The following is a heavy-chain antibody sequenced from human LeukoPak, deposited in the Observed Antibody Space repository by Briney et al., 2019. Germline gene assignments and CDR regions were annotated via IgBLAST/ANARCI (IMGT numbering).Heavy chain of an antibody. CDR3: ARDHQGYYDSSGYSKLGDY. CDR2: INPSGGST. J-gene: IGHJ4*02. D-gene: IGHD3-22*01. Sequence: ASVKVSCKASGYTFTSYYMHWVRQAPGQGLEWMGIINPSGGSTSYAQKFQGRVTMTRDTSTSTVYMELSSLRSEDTAVYYCARDHQGYYDSSGYSKLGDYWGRGTLVTVSS. V-gene: IGHV1-46*01. CDR1: GYTFTSYY.